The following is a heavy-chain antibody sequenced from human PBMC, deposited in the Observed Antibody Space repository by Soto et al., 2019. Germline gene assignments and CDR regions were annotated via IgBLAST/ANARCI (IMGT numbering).Heavy chain of an antibody. J-gene: IGHJ4*02. Sequence: SETLSLPXTVSGGSISSGGYYWSWIRQHPGKGLEWIGYIYYSGSTYYNPSLKSRVTISVDTSKNQFSLKLSSVTAADTAVYYCARSSQLRFDYWGQGTLVTVSS. CDR3: ARSSQLRFDY. CDR2: IYYSGST. CDR1: GGSISSGGYY. V-gene: IGHV4-31*02. D-gene: IGHD6-6*01.